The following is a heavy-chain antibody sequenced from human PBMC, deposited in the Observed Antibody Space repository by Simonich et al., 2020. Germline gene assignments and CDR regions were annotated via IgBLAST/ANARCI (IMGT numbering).Heavy chain of an antibody. D-gene: IGHD6-6*01. CDR1: GGSISSSSYY. CDR2: IYYSGST. Sequence: QLQLQESGPGLVKPSETLSLPCTVSGGSISSSSYYWGWIRQPPGKGREWIGSIYYSGSTSYTPSLKSRVTISVDTSKNQFSLKLSSVTAADTAVYYCARWAYSSSYFDYWGQGTLVTVSS. V-gene: IGHV4-39*01. J-gene: IGHJ4*02. CDR3: ARWAYSSSYFDY.